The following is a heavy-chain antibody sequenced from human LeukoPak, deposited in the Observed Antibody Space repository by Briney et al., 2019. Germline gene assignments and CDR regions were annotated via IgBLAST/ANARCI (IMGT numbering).Heavy chain of an antibody. Sequence: GGSLRLSCAASGFTFSSYSMNWVRQAPGKGLEWVSSISSSSSYIYYADSVKGRFTISRDNAKNSLYPQMNSLRAEDTAVYYCARDPGGVLAPINWFDPWGQGTLVTVSS. D-gene: IGHD3-3*01. V-gene: IGHV3-21*01. J-gene: IGHJ5*02. CDR2: ISSSSSYI. CDR3: ARDPGGVLAPINWFDP. CDR1: GFTFSSYS.